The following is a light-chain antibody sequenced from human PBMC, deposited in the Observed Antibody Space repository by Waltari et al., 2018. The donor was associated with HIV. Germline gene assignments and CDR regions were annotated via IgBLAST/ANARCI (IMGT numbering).Light chain of an antibody. J-gene: IGKJ1*01. Sequence: EIVMTQSPATMPVSPGESATLSCRASESVRTYVAWYQQKPGQAPRRIMYDSSTRATGVPPRFSGSGSGTEFTLTISSLQSDDCAVYYCQQYDQWPTFGQGTIVEIK. CDR3: QQYDQWPT. CDR2: DSS. V-gene: IGKV3-15*01. CDR1: ESVRTY.